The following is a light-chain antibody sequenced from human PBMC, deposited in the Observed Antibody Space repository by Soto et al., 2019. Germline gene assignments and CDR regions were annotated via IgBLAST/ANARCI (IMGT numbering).Light chain of an antibody. Sequence: ETVLTQSPGTLSLSPGERATLSCRASQSVSSNYLAWYQHIPGQAPRLLIYGASTRATGIPDRFSGSGSGTDFTLTISRLEPEDFAVYYCQQYYSLPLTFGGGTKVEIK. J-gene: IGKJ4*01. CDR1: QSVSSNY. CDR2: GAS. V-gene: IGKV3-20*01. CDR3: QQYYSLPLT.